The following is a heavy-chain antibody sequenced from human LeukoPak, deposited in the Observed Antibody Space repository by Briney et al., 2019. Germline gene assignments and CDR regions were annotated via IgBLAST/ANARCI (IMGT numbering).Heavy chain of an antibody. Sequence: GGSLRLSCAASGFTFRSYAMTWVRQAPGKGLEWVSSISGSGGNTYYADSVKGRFTISRDNSKNTLYLQMSSLRAEDTAVYYCAKMKGITMVRGTFDYWGQGTLVTVSS. J-gene: IGHJ4*02. D-gene: IGHD3-10*01. CDR2: ISGSGGNT. V-gene: IGHV3-23*01. CDR3: AKMKGITMVRGTFDY. CDR1: GFTFRSYA.